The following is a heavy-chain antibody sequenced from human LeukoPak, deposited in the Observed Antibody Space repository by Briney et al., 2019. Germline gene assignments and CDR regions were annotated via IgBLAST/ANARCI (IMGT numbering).Heavy chain of an antibody. CDR2: VSFDGSNK. D-gene: IGHD6-13*01. V-gene: IGHV3-30*19. CDR1: GFAFSSSA. J-gene: IGHJ5*02. CDR3: ARDTSSVPHSINWANNRFDP. Sequence: GGSLRPSCAASGFAFSSSAMHWVRQSPVKGLEWLAIVSFDGSNKYYADSVEGRFTISRDNSKNTLYLQISSLRVDDTAIYYCARDTSSVPHSINWANNRFDPWGQGTLVTVSS.